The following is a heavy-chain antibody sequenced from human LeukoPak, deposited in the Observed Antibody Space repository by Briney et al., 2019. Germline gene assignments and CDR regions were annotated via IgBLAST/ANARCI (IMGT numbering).Heavy chain of an antibody. CDR1: GFTFSSYA. Sequence: GGSLRLSCAASGFTFSSYAMNWVRQAPGKGLEWVSTISGSGDSTYYADSVKGRFTISRDSSENTLYLQMNSLRAEDTAVYYCAKGRRDGYNYDYWGQGTPVTVSS. D-gene: IGHD5-24*01. V-gene: IGHV3-23*01. J-gene: IGHJ4*02. CDR2: ISGSGDST. CDR3: AKGRRDGYNYDY.